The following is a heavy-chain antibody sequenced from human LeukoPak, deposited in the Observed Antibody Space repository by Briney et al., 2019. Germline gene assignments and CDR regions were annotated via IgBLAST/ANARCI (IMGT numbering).Heavy chain of an antibody. Sequence: ASVKVSCTASGYTSTSYGISWVRQAPGQGLEWMGWISAYNGNTNYAQKLQGRVTMTTDTSTSTAYMELRSLRSDDTAVYYCARDPIVLMVYAGDYYYYYYGMDVWGQGTTVTVSS. J-gene: IGHJ6*02. CDR3: ARDPIVLMVYAGDYYYYYYGMDV. CDR2: ISAYNGNT. D-gene: IGHD2-8*01. CDR1: GYTSTSYG. V-gene: IGHV1-18*01.